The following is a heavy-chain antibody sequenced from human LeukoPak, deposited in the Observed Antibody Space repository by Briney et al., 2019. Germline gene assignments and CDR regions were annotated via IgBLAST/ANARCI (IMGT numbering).Heavy chain of an antibody. CDR2: ITTSEIT. CDR3: GRYLNY. Sequence: PGGSLRLSCAASGFSFSSNEMNRVRQAPGKGPEWVSHITTSEITYYADSVKGRFTISRDNAKNSLYLQMTSLRVEDTAVYYCGRYLNYWGQGTLVTVSS. J-gene: IGHJ4*02. V-gene: IGHV3-48*03. CDR1: GFSFSSNE. D-gene: IGHD3-10*01.